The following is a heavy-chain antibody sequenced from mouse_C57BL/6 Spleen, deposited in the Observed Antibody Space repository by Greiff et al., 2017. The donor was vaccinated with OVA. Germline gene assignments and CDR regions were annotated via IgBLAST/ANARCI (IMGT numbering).Heavy chain of an antibody. CDR3: TRSMINYAMDY. Sequence: VQLQQSGAELVRPGASVTLSCKASGYTFTDYEMHWVKQTPVHGLEWIGAIDPETGGTAYNQKFKGKAILTADKSSSTAYMELRSLTSEDSAVYYCTRSMINYAMDYWGQGTSVTVSS. D-gene: IGHD2-4*01. V-gene: IGHV1-15*01. CDR2: IDPETGGT. J-gene: IGHJ4*01. CDR1: GYTFTDYE.